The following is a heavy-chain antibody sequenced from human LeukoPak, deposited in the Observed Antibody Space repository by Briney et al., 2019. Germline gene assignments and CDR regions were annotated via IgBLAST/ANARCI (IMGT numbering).Heavy chain of an antibody. CDR2: ITRSSIYI. CDR1: GFTFSSYS. D-gene: IGHD3-22*01. J-gene: IGHJ4*02. CDR3: ARVGYDSTGYYSLGNY. Sequence: GGSLRLSCAASGFTFSSYSMKWVRQAPGKGLEWVSSITRSSIYIYYADSVKGRFTISRDNAKNSLYLQMNSLRAEDTAVYYCARVGYDSTGYYSLGNYWGQGTLVSVSS. V-gene: IGHV3-21*01.